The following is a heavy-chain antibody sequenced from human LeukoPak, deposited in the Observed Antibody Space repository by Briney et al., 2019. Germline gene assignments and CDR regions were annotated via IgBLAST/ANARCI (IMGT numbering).Heavy chain of an antibody. V-gene: IGHV3-30*18. D-gene: IGHD6-6*01. CDR1: GFTFSSYG. J-gene: IGHJ4*02. CDR2: ISYDGSNK. CDR3: AKKRALGEVEYSSSYFDY. Sequence: GGSLRLSCAASGFTFSSYGMHWVRQAPGKGLEWVAVISYDGSNKYYADSVKGRFTISRDNSKNTLYLQMNSLRAEDTAVDYCAKKRALGEVEYSSSYFDYWGQGTLVTVSS.